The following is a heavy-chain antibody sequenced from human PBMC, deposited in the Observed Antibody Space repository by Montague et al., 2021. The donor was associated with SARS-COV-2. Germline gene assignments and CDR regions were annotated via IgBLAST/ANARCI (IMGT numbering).Heavy chain of an antibody. CDR2: IYYSGST. D-gene: IGHD4-11*01. V-gene: IGHV4-39*01. CDR1: GGSISSSSYY. J-gene: IGHJ6*03. Sequence: SETLSLTCTVSGGSISSSSYYWGWIRQPPGKGLEWMGSIYYSGSTYYNPSLKSRVTISIDTSKNQFSLKLSSVTAADTAVYYCARQDPYSKQKFYYYYYYMDVWGKGTTVTVSS. CDR3: ARQDPYSKQKFYYYYYYMDV.